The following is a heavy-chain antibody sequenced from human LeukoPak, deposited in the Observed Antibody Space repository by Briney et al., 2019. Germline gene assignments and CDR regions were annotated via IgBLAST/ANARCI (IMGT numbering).Heavy chain of an antibody. D-gene: IGHD2/OR15-2a*01. CDR1: GFTFSSYG. V-gene: IGHV3-30*02. CDR3: ANQDSTEYSYYFDF. Sequence: HTGGSLRLSCVASGFTFSSYGMHWVRQAPGKGLEWVSFIRYDGSNKYYADSVKGRLTISRDNSKNTLYLQMNSLRAEDTAVYYCANQDSTEYSYYFDFWGQGTLVTVSS. J-gene: IGHJ4*02. CDR2: IRYDGSNK.